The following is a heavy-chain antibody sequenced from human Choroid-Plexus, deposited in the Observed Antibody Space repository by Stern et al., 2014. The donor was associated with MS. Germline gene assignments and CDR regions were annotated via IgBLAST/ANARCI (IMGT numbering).Heavy chain of an antibody. V-gene: IGHV3-30*18. CDR1: GFTFGSCA. D-gene: IGHD2/OR15-2a*01. Sequence: VQLVESGGGVDQPGRPLRLSCVASGFTFGSCAMHWVRQAPGKGLEWVAGGSYDGSNKYYADSVKGRFTISRDNSQNTLYMQMSSLRPEDTAVYYCAKDRQYLTYFFDHWGQGSLVTGSS. CDR2: GSYDGSNK. CDR3: AKDRQYLTYFFDH. J-gene: IGHJ5*02.